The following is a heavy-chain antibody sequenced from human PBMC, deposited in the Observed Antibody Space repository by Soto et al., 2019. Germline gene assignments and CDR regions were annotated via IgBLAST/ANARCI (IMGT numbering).Heavy chain of an antibody. CDR3: ARHRSAMTTVTTAKLYYYYYMDV. CDR2: IYYSGST. CDR1: GGSISSYY. J-gene: IGHJ6*03. V-gene: IGHV4-59*08. Sequence: SETLSLTCTVSGGSISSYYWSWIRQPPGKGLEWIGYIYYSGSTNYNPSLKSRVTISVDTSKNQFSLKLSSVTAADTAVYYCARHRSAMTTVTTAKLYYYYYMDVWGKGTKVTVSS. D-gene: IGHD4-17*01.